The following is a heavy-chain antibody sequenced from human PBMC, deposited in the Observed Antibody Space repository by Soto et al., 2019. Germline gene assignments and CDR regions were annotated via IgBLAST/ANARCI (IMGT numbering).Heavy chain of an antibody. CDR1: GYTFTSYY. CDR2: INPSGGST. V-gene: IGHV1-46*01. J-gene: IGHJ5*02. D-gene: IGHD6-19*01. CDR3: AATVAAHYNWFDP. Sequence: ASVKVSCKASGYTFTSYYMHWVRQAPGQGLEWMGIINPSGGSTSYAQKFQGRVTMTRDTSTSTVYMALSSLRSEDTAVYYCAATVAAHYNWFDPWGQGTLVTVSS.